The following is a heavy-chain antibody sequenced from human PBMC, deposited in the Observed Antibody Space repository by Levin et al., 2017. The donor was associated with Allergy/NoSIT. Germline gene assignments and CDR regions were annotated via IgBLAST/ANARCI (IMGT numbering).Heavy chain of an antibody. V-gene: IGHV3-9*01. D-gene: IGHD3-3*01. Sequence: PGGSLRLSCGASGCTFDGYAMDWVRQAPGKGLEWVGGISWNSCSIGYPDSVKGRFTISGDNAKNSLYLQMNSLRPEDTALYYCTKLLTSAYPVMHVWGQGTTVPVSS. CDR1: GCTFDGYA. CDR3: TKLLTSAYPVMHV. J-gene: IGHJ6*02. CDR2: ISWNSCSI.